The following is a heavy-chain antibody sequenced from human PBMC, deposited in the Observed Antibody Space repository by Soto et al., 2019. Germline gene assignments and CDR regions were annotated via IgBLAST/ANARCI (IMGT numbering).Heavy chain of an antibody. D-gene: IGHD6-13*01. CDR2: IYYSGST. CDR1: GGSISSSSYY. Sequence: SETLYLTCTVSGGSISSSSYYWGWIRQPPGKGLEWIGSIYYSGSTYYNPSLKSRVTISVDTSKNQFSLKLSSVTAADTAVYYCASPYSSSWYPHDAFDIWGQGTMVTVSS. J-gene: IGHJ3*02. V-gene: IGHV4-39*01. CDR3: ASPYSSSWYPHDAFDI.